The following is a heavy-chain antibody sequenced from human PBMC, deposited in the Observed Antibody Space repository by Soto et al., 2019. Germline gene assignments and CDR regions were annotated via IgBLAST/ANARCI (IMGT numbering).Heavy chain of an antibody. Sequence: PGGSLRLSCAASGFTFSSYAMHWVRQAPGKGLEWVAVISYDGSNKYYADSVKGRFTISRDNSKNTLYLQMNSLRAEDTAVYYCASANGYYYDSSGYYPFDYWGQGTLVTVSS. D-gene: IGHD3-22*01. J-gene: IGHJ4*02. CDR3: ASANGYYYDSSGYYPFDY. V-gene: IGHV3-30-3*01. CDR1: GFTFSSYA. CDR2: ISYDGSNK.